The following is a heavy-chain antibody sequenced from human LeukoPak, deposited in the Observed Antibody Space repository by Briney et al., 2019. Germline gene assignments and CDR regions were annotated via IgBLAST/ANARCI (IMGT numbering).Heavy chain of an antibody. Sequence: GGSLRLSCAASGFTFSSYWMNWVRQAPGKGLEWVSSISSSSSYIYYADSVKGRFTISRDNAKNSLYLQMNSLRAEDTALYYCARDRDEVGATKGGAFDIWGQGTMVTVSS. CDR2: ISSSSSYI. CDR3: ARDRDEVGATKGGAFDI. CDR1: GFTFSSYW. J-gene: IGHJ3*02. D-gene: IGHD1-26*01. V-gene: IGHV3-21*04.